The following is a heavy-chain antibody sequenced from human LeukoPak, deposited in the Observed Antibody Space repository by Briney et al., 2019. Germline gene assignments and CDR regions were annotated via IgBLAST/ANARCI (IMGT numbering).Heavy chain of an antibody. J-gene: IGHJ5*02. CDR1: GYSFTSYW. Sequence: GESLKISCKGSGYSFTSYWIGWVRQMPGKGLEWMGIIYPGDSDTRYSPPFQGQVTISADKSTTTAYLQWSSLKASDTAMYYCARQDSSGYSSVDPWGQGTLVTVSS. V-gene: IGHV5-51*01. CDR2: IYPGDSDT. CDR3: ARQDSSGYSSVDP. D-gene: IGHD3-22*01.